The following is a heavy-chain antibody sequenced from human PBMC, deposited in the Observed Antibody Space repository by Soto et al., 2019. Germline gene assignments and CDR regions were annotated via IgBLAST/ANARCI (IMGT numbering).Heavy chain of an antibody. CDR3: AKDPGLHDFWTGHIDP. D-gene: IGHD3-3*01. J-gene: IGHJ5*02. CDR2: ISGSSDTI. Sequence: AGGSLRLSCAASGFTLSSYNMNWVRQAPGKGLEWVSYISGSSDTIYYADSVKGRFTISRDNAKNTLYLQMNSLRAEDTAVYYCAKDPGLHDFWTGHIDPWGQGPLVTVSS. V-gene: IGHV3-48*01. CDR1: GFTLSSYN.